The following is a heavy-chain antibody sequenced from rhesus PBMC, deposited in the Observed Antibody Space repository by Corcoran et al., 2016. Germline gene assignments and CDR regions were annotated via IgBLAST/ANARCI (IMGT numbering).Heavy chain of an antibody. J-gene: IGHJ3*01. CDR1: GGSISGYYL. CDR2: IYGGRGST. CDR3: ARDETVAAYSGSYFDAFDF. Sequence: QVQLQESGPGVVKPSETLSLTCAVSGGSISGYYLWSWIRQPPGKGLEWIGYIYGGRGSTSYNPSLKSRVIISIDTAKNQFSLRLSSVTDADTAVYYCARDETVAAYSGSYFDAFDFWGQGLRVTVSS. V-gene: IGHV4S7*01. D-gene: IGHD1-44*02.